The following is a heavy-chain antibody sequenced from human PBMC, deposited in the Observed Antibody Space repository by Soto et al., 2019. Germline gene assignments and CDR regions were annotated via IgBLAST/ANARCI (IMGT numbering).Heavy chain of an antibody. CDR3: ARGDVITMVRGVKPGWFDS. Sequence: SVKISCKASGGTFSSYAISWVRQAPGQGLEWKDKLIPIFGKANYAQQFLGRVTITADESTSLAYMELSSLRSVVTAVYYCARGDVITMVRGVKPGWFDSWC. CDR1: GGTFSSYA. V-gene: IGHV1-69*13. CDR2: LIPIFGKA. D-gene: IGHD3-10*01. J-gene: IGHJ5*01.